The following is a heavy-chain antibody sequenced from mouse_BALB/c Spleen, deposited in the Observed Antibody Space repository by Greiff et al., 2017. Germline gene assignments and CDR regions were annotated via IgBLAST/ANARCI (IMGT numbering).Heavy chain of an antibody. V-gene: IGHV2-9*02. CDR1: GFSLTSYG. D-gene: IGHD2-4*01. CDR3: ASSAYYDYPFDY. CDR2: IWAGGST. J-gene: IGHJ2*01. Sequence: QVQLKESGPGLVAPSQSLSITCTVSGFSLTSYGVHWVRQPPGKGLEWLGVIWAGGSTNYNSALMSRLSISKDNSKSQVFLKMNSLQTDDTAMYYCASSAYYDYPFDYWGQGTTLTVSS.